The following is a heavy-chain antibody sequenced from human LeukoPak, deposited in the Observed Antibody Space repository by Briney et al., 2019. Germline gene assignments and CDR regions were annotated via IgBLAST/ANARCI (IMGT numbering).Heavy chain of an antibody. CDR2: INHSGST. CDR1: GGSFSGYY. V-gene: IGHV4-34*01. J-gene: IGHJ6*04. CDR3: ARHGRITMVRGVIHV. Sequence: SETLSLTCAVYGGSFSGYYWSWIRQPPGKGLEWIGEINHSGSTNYNPPLKSRVTISVDTSKNQFSLKLSSVTAADTAVYYCARHGRITMVRGVIHVWGKGTTVTISS. D-gene: IGHD3-10*01.